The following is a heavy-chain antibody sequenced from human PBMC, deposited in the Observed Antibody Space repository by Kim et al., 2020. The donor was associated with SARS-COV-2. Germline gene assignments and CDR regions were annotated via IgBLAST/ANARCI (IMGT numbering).Heavy chain of an antibody. CDR1: GYSFTSYW. Sequence: GESLKISCKGSGYSFTSYWIGWVRQMPGKGLEWMGIIYPGDSDTRYSPSFQGQVTISADKSISTAYLQWSSLKASDTAMYYCARGGYGSGSYYNWFDPWGQRTLVTVSS. J-gene: IGHJ5*02. CDR2: IYPGDSDT. CDR3: ARGGYGSGSYYNWFDP. D-gene: IGHD3-10*01. V-gene: IGHV5-51*01.